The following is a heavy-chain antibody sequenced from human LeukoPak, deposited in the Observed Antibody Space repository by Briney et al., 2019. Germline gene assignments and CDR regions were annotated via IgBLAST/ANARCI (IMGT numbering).Heavy chain of an antibody. Sequence: PSETLSLTCTVSGGSISSYYWSWIRQPPGKGLEWIGYIYYSGSTNYNPSLKSRVTISVDTSKNQFSLKLSSVTAADTAVYYCARAPITMIVVTGGYFDYWGQGTLVTVSS. V-gene: IGHV4-59*08. J-gene: IGHJ4*02. CDR3: ARAPITMIVVTGGYFDY. D-gene: IGHD3-22*01. CDR2: IYYSGST. CDR1: GGSISSYY.